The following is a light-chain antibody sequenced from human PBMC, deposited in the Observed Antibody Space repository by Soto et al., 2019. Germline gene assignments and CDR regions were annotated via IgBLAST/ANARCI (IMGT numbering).Light chain of an antibody. CDR2: GAS. CDR1: QSVSSSY. V-gene: IGKV3-20*01. CDR3: QQYGSSPLT. Sequence: EIVLTQSPGTLSLSPGERAILSCRASQSVSSSYLAWYQQKPGQAPRLLIYGASRRATGIPDRFSGSGSGTDFTLTISRLEPEDFAVYYCQQYGSSPLTCGGGTKVEIK. J-gene: IGKJ4*01.